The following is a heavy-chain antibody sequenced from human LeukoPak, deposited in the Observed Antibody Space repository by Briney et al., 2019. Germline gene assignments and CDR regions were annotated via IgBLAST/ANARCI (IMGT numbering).Heavy chain of an antibody. V-gene: IGHV3-23*01. J-gene: IGHJ4*02. CDR1: GFTFSSYA. CDR3: AKAGSSSWLYHFDY. CDR2: ISGSGGST. Sequence: GGSLRLSCAASGFTFSSYAMSWVRQAPGKGLEWVSAISGSGGSTYYADSVKGRLTISRDNSKNTLYLQMNSLRAEDAAVYYCAKAGSSSWLYHFDYWGQGTLVTVSS. D-gene: IGHD6-13*01.